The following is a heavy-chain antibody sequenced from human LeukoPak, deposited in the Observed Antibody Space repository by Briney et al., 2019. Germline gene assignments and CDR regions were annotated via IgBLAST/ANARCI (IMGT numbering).Heavy chain of an antibody. CDR3: ARGPLWFGELLYYMDV. CDR2: INHSGST. Sequence: PSETLSLTCTVSGGSISSYYWSWIRQPPGKGLEWIGEINHSGSTNYNPSLKSRVTISVDTSKNQFSLKLSSVTAADTAVYYCARGPLWFGELLYYMDVWGKGTTVTVSS. J-gene: IGHJ6*03. CDR1: GGSISSYY. D-gene: IGHD3-10*01. V-gene: IGHV4-34*01.